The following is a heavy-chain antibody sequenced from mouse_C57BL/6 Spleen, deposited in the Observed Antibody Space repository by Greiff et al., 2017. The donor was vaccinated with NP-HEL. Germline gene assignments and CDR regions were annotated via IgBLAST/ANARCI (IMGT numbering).Heavy chain of an antibody. CDR3: ARGGYYYGREHDYAMDY. CDR2: IDPNSGGT. CDR1: GYTFTSYW. J-gene: IGHJ4*01. V-gene: IGHV1-72*01. D-gene: IGHD1-1*01. Sequence: QQSCKASGYTFTSYWMHWVKQRPGRGLEWIGRIDPNSGGTKYNEKFKSKATLTVDKPSSTAYMQLSSLTSEDSAVYYCARGGYYYGREHDYAMDYWGQGTSVTVSS.